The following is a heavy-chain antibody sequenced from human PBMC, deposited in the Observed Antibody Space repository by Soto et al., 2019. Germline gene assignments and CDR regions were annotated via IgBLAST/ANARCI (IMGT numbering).Heavy chain of an antibody. CDR1: GGSISSYY. V-gene: IGHV4-59*01. CDR3: ARDDGLLWFGELLHWFDP. J-gene: IGHJ5*02. D-gene: IGHD3-10*01. Sequence: TSETLSLTCTVSGGSISSYYWSWIRQPPGKGLEWIGYIYYSGSTNYNPSLKSRVTISVDTSKNQFSLKLSSVTAADTAVYYCARDDGLLWFGELLHWFDPWGQGTLVTVSS. CDR2: IYYSGST.